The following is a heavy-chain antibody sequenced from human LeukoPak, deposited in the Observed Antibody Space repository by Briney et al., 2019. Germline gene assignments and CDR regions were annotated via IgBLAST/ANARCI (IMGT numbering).Heavy chain of an antibody. V-gene: IGHV4-39*01. CDR1: GGSISSSSYY. CDR2: IYYSGST. Sequence: PSETLSLTCTVSGGSISSSSYYWGWIRQPPGKGLEWIGSIYYSGSTYYNPSPKSRVTISVDTSKNQFSLKLSSVTAADTAVYYYASLYCGGDCYPDYWGQGTLVTVSS. J-gene: IGHJ4*02. D-gene: IGHD2-21*02. CDR3: ASLYCGGDCYPDY.